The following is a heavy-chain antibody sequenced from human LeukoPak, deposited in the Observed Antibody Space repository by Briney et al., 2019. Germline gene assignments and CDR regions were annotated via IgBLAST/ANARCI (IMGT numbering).Heavy chain of an antibody. J-gene: IGHJ5*02. V-gene: IGHV3-30*02. CDR3: ARDTISCTGGTCYENWLDP. D-gene: IGHD2-15*01. CDR1: GFTFSSYG. CDR2: IRYDGSNK. Sequence: GGSLRLSCAASGFTFSSYGMHWVRQAPGKGLEWVAFIRYDGSNKYYADSVKGRFTISRDNSKNTLYLQMNSLRAEDTAVYYCARDTISCTGGTCYENWLDPWGQGTLVTVSS.